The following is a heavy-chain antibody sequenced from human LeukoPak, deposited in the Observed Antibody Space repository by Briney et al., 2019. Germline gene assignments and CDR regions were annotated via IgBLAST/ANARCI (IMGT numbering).Heavy chain of an antibody. CDR2: ISSSGSSI. J-gene: IGHJ4*02. V-gene: IGHV3-11*04. CDR1: GFTVSSNY. D-gene: IGHD3-22*01. CDR3: ARNNYYYESSGYFRHDV. Sequence: PGGSLRLSCAASGFTVSSNYMSWVRQAPGKGLEWVSYISSSGSSIYYVDSVKGRFAISRDNAKNSLYLQMDSLRAEDTAVYYCARNNYYYESSGYFRHDVWGQGTLVTVSS.